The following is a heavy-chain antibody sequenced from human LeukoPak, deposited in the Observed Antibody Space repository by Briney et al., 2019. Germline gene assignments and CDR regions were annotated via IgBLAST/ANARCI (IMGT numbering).Heavy chain of an antibody. V-gene: IGHV4-34*01. Sequence: PSETLSLTCAVYGGSLSGYYWNWIRQPPGKGLEWIGEINQNRNTNYNPSLKSRVAISVDTSKNQFSLKLSSVTAADTAVYYCARATDDSSGYYTTIFDYWGQGTLVTVSS. CDR3: ARATDDSSGYYTTIFDY. J-gene: IGHJ4*02. CDR2: INQNRNT. CDR1: GGSLSGYY. D-gene: IGHD3-22*01.